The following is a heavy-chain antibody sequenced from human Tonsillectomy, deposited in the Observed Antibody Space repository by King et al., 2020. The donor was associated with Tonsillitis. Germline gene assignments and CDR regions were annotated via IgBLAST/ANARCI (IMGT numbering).Heavy chain of an antibody. CDR2: INPNSGGT. V-gene: IGHV1-2*02. CDR3: ARVSSLGTMIVVVIPFDY. Sequence: VQLVESGAEVKKPGASVKVSCKASGYTFTGYYMHWVRQAPGQGLEWMGWINPNSGGTNYAQKFQGRVTMTRDTSISTAYMELSRLRSDDTAVYYCARVSSLGTMIVVVIPFDYWGQGTLVTVSS. D-gene: IGHD3-22*01. CDR1: GYTFTGYY. J-gene: IGHJ4*02.